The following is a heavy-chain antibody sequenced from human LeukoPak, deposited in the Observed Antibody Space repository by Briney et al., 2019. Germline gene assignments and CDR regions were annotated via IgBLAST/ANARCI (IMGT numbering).Heavy chain of an antibody. Sequence: SETLSLTCTVSGGSISSYYWSWIRQHPGKGLEWIGYIYYSGSTYYNPSLKSRVTISVDTSKNQFSLKLSSVTAADTAVYYCARDNRVYCSSTSCSTRYYYYGMDVWGQGTTVTVSS. CDR2: IYYSGST. CDR1: GGSISSYY. D-gene: IGHD2-2*01. CDR3: ARDNRVYCSSTSCSTRYYYYGMDV. V-gene: IGHV4-59*06. J-gene: IGHJ6*02.